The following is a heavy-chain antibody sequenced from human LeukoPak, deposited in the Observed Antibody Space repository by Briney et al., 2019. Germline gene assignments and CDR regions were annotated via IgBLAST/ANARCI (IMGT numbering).Heavy chain of an antibody. J-gene: IGHJ6*03. CDR1: GYTFTGYY. D-gene: IGHD3-10*01. Sequence: ASVKVSCKASGYTFTGYYMHWVRQAPGQGLEWMGWISAYNGNTNYAQKLQGRVTMTTDTSTSTAYMELRSLRSDDTAVYYCARYVLLWFGELTPYYYYMDVWGKGTTVTISS. CDR3: ARYVLLWFGELTPYYYYMDV. CDR2: ISAYNGNT. V-gene: IGHV1-18*04.